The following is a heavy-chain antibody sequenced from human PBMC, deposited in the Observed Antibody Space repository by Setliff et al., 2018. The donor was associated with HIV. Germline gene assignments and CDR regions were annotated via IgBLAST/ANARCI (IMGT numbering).Heavy chain of an antibody. CDR1: GGSIDHYY. Sequence: PSETLSLTCTVSGGSIDHYYWSWIRQPAGKGLEWIGRLYSRGSTTYNPSLRSRATMSADTSKNLFSLKLRSVTAADTAVYYCATSPVGANGWFDSWGQGVLVTVSS. V-gene: IGHV4-4*07. D-gene: IGHD1-26*01. CDR2: LYSRGST. J-gene: IGHJ5*01. CDR3: ATSPVGANGWFDS.